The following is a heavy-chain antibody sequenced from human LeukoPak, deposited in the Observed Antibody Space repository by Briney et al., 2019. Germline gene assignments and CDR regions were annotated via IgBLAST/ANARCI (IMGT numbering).Heavy chain of an antibody. Sequence: GGSLRLSCAASGFTFSTYSINWVRQAPGKGLEWVSAISGSGGSTYYADSVKGRFTISRDNSKNTLYLQMNSLRAEDTAVYYCAKAGLLYDYWGQGTLVTVSS. CDR1: GFTFSTYS. V-gene: IGHV3-23*01. CDR3: AKAGLLYDY. CDR2: ISGSGGST. D-gene: IGHD2-15*01. J-gene: IGHJ4*02.